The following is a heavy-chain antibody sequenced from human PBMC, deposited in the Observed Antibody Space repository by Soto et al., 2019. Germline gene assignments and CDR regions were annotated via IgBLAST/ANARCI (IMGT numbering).Heavy chain of an antibody. CDR3: AKEYTSTSRGSFDY. Sequence: GGSLRLSCAASGLTFSSYGMHWVRQAPGKGLEWVAVISYDGSNKYYADSVKGRFTISRDNSKNTVYLQMNSVRADDTAVYYCAKEYTSTSRGSFDYWGQGALVTVSS. V-gene: IGHV3-30*18. D-gene: IGHD1-26*01. J-gene: IGHJ4*02. CDR2: ISYDGSNK. CDR1: GLTFSSYG.